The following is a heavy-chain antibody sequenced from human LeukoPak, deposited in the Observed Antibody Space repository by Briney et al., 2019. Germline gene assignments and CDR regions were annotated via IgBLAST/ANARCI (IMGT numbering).Heavy chain of an antibody. CDR1: GFTFSSYA. CDR3: ARDFMGRLDY. D-gene: IGHD3-10*01. V-gene: IGHV3-30-3*01. CDR2: ISYDGSNK. Sequence: GGSLRLSCAASGFTFSSYAMHWVRQAPGKGLEWVAVISYDGSNKYYAGSVKGRFTISRDNSKNTLYLQMNSLRAEDTAVYYCARDFMGRLDYWGQGTLVTVSS. J-gene: IGHJ4*02.